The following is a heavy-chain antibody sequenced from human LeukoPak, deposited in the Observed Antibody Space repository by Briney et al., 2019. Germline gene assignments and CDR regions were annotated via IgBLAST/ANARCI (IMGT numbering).Heavy chain of an antibody. CDR1: GFTFSSYG. J-gene: IGHJ6*02. CDR2: ISYNGTNK. D-gene: IGHD4-17*01. CDR3: AKDLRQGGTSVTSGGMERNYYFYGMDV. Sequence: GGSLRLSCAASGFTFSSYGMHWVRQAPGKGLEWVAVISYNGTNKYYADSVKGRFTISRDNSKNTLYLQMNSLRGEDTAMFYCAKDLRQGGTSVTSGGMERNYYFYGMDVWGQGTTVTVSS. V-gene: IGHV3-30*18.